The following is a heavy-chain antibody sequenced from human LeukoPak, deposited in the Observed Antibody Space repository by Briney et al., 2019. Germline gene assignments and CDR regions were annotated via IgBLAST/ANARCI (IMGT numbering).Heavy chain of an antibody. CDR3: AKEPGIVATIGPFDY. CDR1: GFNFSSYA. J-gene: IGHJ4*02. V-gene: IGHV3-23*01. D-gene: IGHD5-12*01. CDR2: ISGSGGST. Sequence: GGSLRHSCGASGFNFSSYAMSWFRQAPGQGLAWVSAISGSGGSTYYADSVKGRFTISRDNSKNTLYLQMNSLRAEDTAVYYCAKEPGIVATIGPFDYWGRGTLVTVSS.